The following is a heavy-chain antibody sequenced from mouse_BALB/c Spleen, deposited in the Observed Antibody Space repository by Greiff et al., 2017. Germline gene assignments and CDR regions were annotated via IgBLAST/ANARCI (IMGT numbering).Heavy chain of an antibody. J-gene: IGHJ4*01. V-gene: IGHV1S81*02. D-gene: IGHD2-3*01. CDR3: ARWDGYYLYYAMDY. Sequence: QVQLQQPGAELVKPGASVKLSCKASGYTFTSYWMHWVKQRPGQGLEWIGEINPSNGRTNYNEKFKSKATLTVDKSSSTAYMQLSSLTSEDSAVYYCARWDGYYLYYAMDYWGQGTSVTVSS. CDR2: INPSNGRT. CDR1: GYTFTSYW.